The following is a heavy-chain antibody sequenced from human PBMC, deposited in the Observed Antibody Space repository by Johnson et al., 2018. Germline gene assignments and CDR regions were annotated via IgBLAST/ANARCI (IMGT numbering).Heavy chain of an antibody. CDR2: INHSGST. CDR1: GGSFSGYY. CDR3: ARGEGVVYGDGGWSYRYRLASNVFDP. Sequence: VQLQQWGAGLLKPSETLSLTCAVYGGSFSGYYWSWIRQPPGKGLEWIGEINHSGSTNYNPSLKSRVTISVDTSKTQFSLKLGSVTAAETAVYYCARGEGVVYGDGGWSYRYRLASNVFDPWGQGTLVTVSS. D-gene: IGHD3-16*02. V-gene: IGHV4-34*01. J-gene: IGHJ5*02.